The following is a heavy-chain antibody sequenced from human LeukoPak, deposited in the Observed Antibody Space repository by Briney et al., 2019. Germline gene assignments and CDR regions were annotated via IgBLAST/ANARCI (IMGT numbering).Heavy chain of an antibody. Sequence: SETLSLTCTVSGGSISSHYWSWIRQPPGKGLEWIGYIYYSGITNYNPSLKSRVPISVDTSKNQFSLKLSSVTAEDPAVYYCARDSGYRGSSGWYNWFDPWGQGTLVSVCS. V-gene: IGHV4-59*11. CDR2: IYYSGIT. D-gene: IGHD6-19*01. J-gene: IGHJ5*02. CDR1: GGSISSHY. CDR3: ARDSGYRGSSGWYNWFDP.